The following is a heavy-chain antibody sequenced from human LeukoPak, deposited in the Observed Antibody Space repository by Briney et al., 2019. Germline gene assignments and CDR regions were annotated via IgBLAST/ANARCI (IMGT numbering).Heavy chain of an antibody. CDR3: VRWVQGSPGL. CDR2: TKNKAQRYTT. J-gene: IGHJ4*02. V-gene: IGHV3-72*01. Sequence: QSGGSLRLSCAASGFTLSDHYMDWVRQAPGKGLEWIGRTKNKAQRYTTEYAASVKGRFTISRDDSNNSLYLQMNSLKTEDTAVYYCVRWVQGSPGLWGQGTLVTVSS. CDR1: GFTLSDHY.